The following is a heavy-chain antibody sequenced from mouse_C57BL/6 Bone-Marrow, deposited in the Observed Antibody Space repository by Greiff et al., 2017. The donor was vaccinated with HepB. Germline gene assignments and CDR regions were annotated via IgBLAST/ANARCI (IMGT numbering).Heavy chain of an antibody. J-gene: IGHJ2*01. CDR1: GFTFSDYG. V-gene: IGHV5-17*01. CDR3: ARPYFDYYGSSSWYFDY. CDR2: ISSGSSTI. Sequence: EVKLQESGGGLVKPGGSLKLSCAASGFTFSDYGMHWVRQAPEKGLEWVAYISSGSSTIYYADTVKGRFTISRDNAKNTLFLQMTSLRSEDTAMYYCARPYFDYYGSSSWYFDYWGQGTTLTVSS. D-gene: IGHD1-1*01.